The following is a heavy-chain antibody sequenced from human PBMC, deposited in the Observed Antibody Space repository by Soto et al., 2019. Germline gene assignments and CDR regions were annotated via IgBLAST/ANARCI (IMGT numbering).Heavy chain of an antibody. CDR3: ARHGSD. CDR2: IYYSGIT. V-gene: IGHV4-39*01. Sequence: SETLSLTCTVSGVSISNSSYYWGWIRRPPGKGLEWIGTIYYSGITYYNPSLKSRVTTSVDTSKNQFSLKLTSVTAADTAVYYCARHGSDWGQGTLVTVSS. CDR1: GVSISNSSYY. J-gene: IGHJ4*02.